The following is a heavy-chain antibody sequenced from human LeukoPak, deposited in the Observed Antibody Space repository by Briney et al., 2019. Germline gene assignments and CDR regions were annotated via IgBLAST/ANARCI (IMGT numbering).Heavy chain of an antibody. CDR3: ARSTGPIDY. CDR2: TYYRSKGST. CDR1: GDSVSSNSAA. D-gene: IGHD1-1*01. V-gene: IGHV6-1*01. Sequence: SQTLSLTFAISGDSVSSNSAAWNWLRQSPSRGLEWLGRTYYRSKGSTYYAVSGKRRISINRDTTKNQNSLQLNSVTPEDTAEYYCARSTGPIDYWGQGTLVTVSS. J-gene: IGHJ4*02.